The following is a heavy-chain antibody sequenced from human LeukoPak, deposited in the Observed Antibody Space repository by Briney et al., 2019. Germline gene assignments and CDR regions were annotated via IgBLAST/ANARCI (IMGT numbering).Heavy chain of an antibody. D-gene: IGHD3-3*01. CDR3: ARKVRFLEWFDY. CDR2: INHSGST. J-gene: IGHJ4*02. CDR1: GGSFSGYY. V-gene: IGHV4-34*01. Sequence: SETLSLTCAVYGGSFSGYYWSWIRQPPGKGLEWIGEINHSGSTNYNPSLKSRVTISVDTSKNQLSLKLSSVTAADTAVYYCARKVRFLEWFDYWGQGTLVTVSS.